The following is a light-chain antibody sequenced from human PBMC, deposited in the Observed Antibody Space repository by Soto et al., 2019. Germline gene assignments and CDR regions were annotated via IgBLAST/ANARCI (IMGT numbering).Light chain of an antibody. CDR1: QDIGDD. J-gene: IGKJ3*01. V-gene: IGKV1-17*02. CDR3: LQHNRLPFT. Sequence: DIQMTQSPSSLSASVGDRVTITCRASQDIGDDLDWFQQKPGKAPKRLIYASSGLQSGAPARFSGSGHGTEFGLTISNLYPEDFATYYCLQHNRLPFTFGPGTKVDVK. CDR2: ASS.